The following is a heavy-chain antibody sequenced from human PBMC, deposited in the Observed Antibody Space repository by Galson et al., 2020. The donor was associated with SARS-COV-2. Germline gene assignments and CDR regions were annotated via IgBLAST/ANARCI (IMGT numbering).Heavy chain of an antibody. J-gene: IGHJ6*02. CDR3: ARVFKSSYGMDV. CDR1: GGSIKIEDHY. Sequence: SQTLSLTCPVSGGSIKIEDHYWSWIRQHPGKGLEWIGYIYYNGNTYYNPSLKSRLIISVDTSKNQFSLGLTSVTAADTAMYYCARVFKSSYGMDVWGQGTTVTVSS. V-gene: IGHV4-31*03. CDR2: IYYNGNT.